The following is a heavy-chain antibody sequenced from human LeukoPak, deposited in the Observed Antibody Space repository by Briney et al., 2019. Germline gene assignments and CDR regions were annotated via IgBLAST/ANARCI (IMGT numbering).Heavy chain of an antibody. CDR3: ASSHPISGDY. CDR1: GYSISSGYY. CDR2: IYHSGST. V-gene: IGHV4-38-2*01. J-gene: IGHJ4*02. Sequence: SETLSLTCAVSGYSISSGYYWGWIRQPPGKGLEWIGSIYHSGSTYYNPSFKSRVTISVDTSKNQFSLKLSSVTAADTAVYYCASSHPISGDYWGQGTLVTVSS. D-gene: IGHD3-3*01.